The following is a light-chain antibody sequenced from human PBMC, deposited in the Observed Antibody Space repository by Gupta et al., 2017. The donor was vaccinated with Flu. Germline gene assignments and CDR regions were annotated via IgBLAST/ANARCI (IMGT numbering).Light chain of an antibody. Sequence: DIQVTQSPSSVSASLGDRVTITCRASQDISSWLAWYQQKPGKAPKLLISAASRLQSGVPSRFGGSGSGTDFTLTISSRQPEDFATYCCQHTHSFPITFGRGTKVDIK. CDR2: AAS. J-gene: IGKJ3*01. CDR1: QDISSW. CDR3: QHTHSFPIT. V-gene: IGKV1-12*01.